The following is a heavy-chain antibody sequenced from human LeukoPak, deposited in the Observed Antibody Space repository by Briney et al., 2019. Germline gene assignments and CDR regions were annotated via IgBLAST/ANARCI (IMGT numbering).Heavy chain of an antibody. CDR1: GLSFSGYY. CDR2: INHSGST. J-gene: IGHJ5*02. CDR3: ARGSGKRRGLFDP. V-gene: IGHV4-34*01. D-gene: IGHD1-1*01. Sequence: SETLSLTCAVYGLSFSGYYWSWIRQPPGKGLEWIGEINHSGSTNYNPSLKSRVTLAVDTSKHQLSLNLSSVTPADTAVYDCARGSGKRRGLFDPGGERTLVTVSS.